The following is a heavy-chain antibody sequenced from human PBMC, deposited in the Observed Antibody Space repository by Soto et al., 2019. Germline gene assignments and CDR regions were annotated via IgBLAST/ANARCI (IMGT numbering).Heavy chain of an antibody. CDR3: ARATDH. CDR2: ISSRSTI. CDR1: GFTFSTYS. Sequence: EVQLVESGGGLVQPGGSLRLSCAASGFTFSTYSMNWVRQAPGKGLEWLSYISSRSTIYYADSVKGRFTISRDNAKNSLYLKMNRLRDEDPAVYYCARATDHWGQGTLVTVSS. D-gene: IGHD2-21*02. J-gene: IGHJ4*02. V-gene: IGHV3-48*02.